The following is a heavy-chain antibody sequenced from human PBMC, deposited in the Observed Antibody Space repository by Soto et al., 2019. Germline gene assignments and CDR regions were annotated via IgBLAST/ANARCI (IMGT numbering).Heavy chain of an antibody. V-gene: IGHV3-33*01. Sequence: QVQLVESGGGVVQPGRSLRLSCAASGFTFSSYGMHWVRQAPGKGLEWVAVIWYDGSNKYYADSVKGRFTISRDNSKNTLYLQMNSLRAEDTAVYYCARGGGDILTGYFPTGYYYYYGMDVWGQGTTVTVSS. CDR2: IWYDGSNK. D-gene: IGHD3-9*01. J-gene: IGHJ6*02. CDR3: ARGGGDILTGYFPTGYYYYYGMDV. CDR1: GFTFSSYG.